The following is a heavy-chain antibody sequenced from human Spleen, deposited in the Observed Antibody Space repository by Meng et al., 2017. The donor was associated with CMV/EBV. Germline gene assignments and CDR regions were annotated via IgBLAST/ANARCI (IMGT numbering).Heavy chain of an antibody. D-gene: IGHD2-2*01. CDR3: ARDEVVVVHTYAFDI. CDR2: ISSRNSYI. CDR1: GFTFSEYT. Sequence: SGFTFSEYTMNWIRQAPGKGLEWGSSISSRNSYIYYADSVKGRFTISRDNAKNSLYLQMKSLRAEDTAVYFCARDEVVVVHTYAFDIWGQGTMVTVSS. J-gene: IGHJ3*02. V-gene: IGHV3-21*01.